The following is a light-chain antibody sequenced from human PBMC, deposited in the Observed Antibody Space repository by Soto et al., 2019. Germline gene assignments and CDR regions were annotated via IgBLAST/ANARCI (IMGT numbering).Light chain of an antibody. J-gene: IGKJ5*01. CDR1: QGISAW. V-gene: IGKV1D-12*01. Sequence: DLQMTQAPSSVSAYVGDRATITCRSSQGISAWLAWYQQKPGKAPKLLIYGASSLQSGVTSRFSGSGFGTDFTLTISSLQPEDFATYYCQQANSFPITFGQGTRLEIK. CDR2: GAS. CDR3: QQANSFPIT.